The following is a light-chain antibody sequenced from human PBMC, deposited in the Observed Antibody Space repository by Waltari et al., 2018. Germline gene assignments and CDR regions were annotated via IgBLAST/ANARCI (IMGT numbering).Light chain of an antibody. Sequence: DFVLTQSPLSLLVTPGDPASISCRSSQSLLNSNGYNYLDWYLQKPGQSPQLLIYLASNRASGVPDRFSGSGSGTDFTLKISRVEAEDVGVYYCMQALQTQMFGQGTKVEIK. CDR2: LAS. J-gene: IGKJ1*01. CDR3: MQALQTQM. CDR1: QSLLNSNGYNY. V-gene: IGKV2-28*01.